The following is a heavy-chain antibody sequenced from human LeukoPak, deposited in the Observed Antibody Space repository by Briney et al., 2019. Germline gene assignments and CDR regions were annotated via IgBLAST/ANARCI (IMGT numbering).Heavy chain of an antibody. D-gene: IGHD3-10*01. CDR3: ARGLWFGDENPPYFDY. CDR2: IYYSGST. V-gene: IGHV4-59*01. J-gene: IGHJ4*02. Sequence: SETLSLTCTVSGGSISSYYWSWLRQPPGKGLEWLGYIYYSGSTKYNPSLKSRVTISEDTSKNQFSLKLSSVTAADTAVYYCARGLWFGDENPPYFDYWGQGILVTVSS. CDR1: GGSISSYY.